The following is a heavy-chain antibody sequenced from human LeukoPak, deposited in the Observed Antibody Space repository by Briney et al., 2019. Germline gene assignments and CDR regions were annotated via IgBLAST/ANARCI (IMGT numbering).Heavy chain of an antibody. CDR3: ARDPGSSGWYYWYFDL. J-gene: IGHJ2*01. CDR1: GGSISSFH. D-gene: IGHD6-19*01. Sequence: SETLSLTCAVSGGSISSFHWSWIRQPAGKGLEWIGRIYTSGITNYNPSLKSRVTMSVDTSKNQFSLKLSSVTAAGTAVYYCARDPGSSGWYYWYFDLWGRGTLVTVSS. CDR2: IYTSGIT. V-gene: IGHV4-4*07.